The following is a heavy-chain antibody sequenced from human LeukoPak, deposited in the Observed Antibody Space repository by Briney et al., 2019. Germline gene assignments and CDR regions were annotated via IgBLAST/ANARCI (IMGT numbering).Heavy chain of an antibody. Sequence: SETLSLTCTVSGGSISSSSYYWGWIRQPPGKGLEWIGYIYYSGSTNYNPSLKSRVTISVDTSKNQFSLKLSSVTAADTAVYYCARAGGYYYDSSGYEVNWFDPWGQGTLVTVSS. J-gene: IGHJ5*02. CDR3: ARAGGYYYDSSGYEVNWFDP. D-gene: IGHD3-22*01. CDR1: GGSISSSSYY. V-gene: IGHV4-61*05. CDR2: IYYSGST.